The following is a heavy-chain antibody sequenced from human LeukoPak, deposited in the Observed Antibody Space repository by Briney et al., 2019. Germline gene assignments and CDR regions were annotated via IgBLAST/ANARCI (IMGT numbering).Heavy chain of an antibody. CDR1: GFIVSSNY. D-gene: IGHD1-26*01. CDR3: ARGPIVGPTKGFDP. CDR2: IYSGGAT. Sequence: GGSLRLSCAASGFIVSSNYMSWVRQAPGKGLVWVLVIYSGGATYYADSVKGRFTISRDNSKNVLYLQMNSLRAEDTAVYYCARGPIVGPTKGFDPWGQGTLVTVSS. V-gene: IGHV3-53*01. J-gene: IGHJ5*02.